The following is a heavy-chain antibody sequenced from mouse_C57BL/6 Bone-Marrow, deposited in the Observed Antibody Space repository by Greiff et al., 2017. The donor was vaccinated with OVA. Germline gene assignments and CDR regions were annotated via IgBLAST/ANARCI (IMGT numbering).Heavy chain of an antibody. CDR1: GYSITSGYY. J-gene: IGHJ3*01. V-gene: IGHV3-6*01. CDR3: ARDRDSNLFAY. Sequence: ESGPGLVKPSQSLSLTCSVTGYSITSGYYWNWIRQFPGNKLEWMGYICYDGSNNYNPSLKNRISITRDTSKNQFFLKLNSVTTEDTATYYCARDRDSNLFAYWGQGTLVTVSA. CDR2: ICYDGSN. D-gene: IGHD2-5*01.